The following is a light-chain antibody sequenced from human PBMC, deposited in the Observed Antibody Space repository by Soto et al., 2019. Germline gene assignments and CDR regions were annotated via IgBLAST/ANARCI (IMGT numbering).Light chain of an antibody. V-gene: IGKV3-15*01. CDR3: QHYNNWPLT. J-gene: IGKJ4*01. CDR2: GAS. CDR1: QSVSSSY. Sequence: EIVLTQSPGTLSLSPGERATLSCRASQSVSSSYLAWYQQKPGQAPRLLIYGASTRATGIPARFSGSGSGTEFTLTINSPQSEDFAVYYCQHYNNWPLTFGGGTKVDIK.